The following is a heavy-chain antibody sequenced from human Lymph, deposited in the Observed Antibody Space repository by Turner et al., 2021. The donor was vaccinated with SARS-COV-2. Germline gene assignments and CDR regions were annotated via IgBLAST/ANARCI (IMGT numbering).Heavy chain of an antibody. CDR3: ARGRYSGGGMDV. V-gene: IGHV1-8*02. CDR1: GYTFTSYD. D-gene: IGHD1-26*01. J-gene: IGHJ6*02. CDR2: MNPNSGNT. Sequence: QVQLVQSGAEVKKPGASVKVACTAPGYTFTSYDINWVRQATGQGLDLMGWMNPNSGNTGYAQKFQGRVTMTRNTSISTAYMELSSLRSEDTAVYYCARGRYSGGGMDVWGQGTTVTVSS.